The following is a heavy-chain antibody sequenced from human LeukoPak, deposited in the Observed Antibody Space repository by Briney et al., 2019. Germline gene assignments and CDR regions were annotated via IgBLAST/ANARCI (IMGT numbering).Heavy chain of an antibody. D-gene: IGHD6-13*01. CDR1: GYTFTAYY. CDR3: AREAYSSSWGPIYYYMDV. V-gene: IGHV1-2*02. J-gene: IGHJ6*03. CDR2: INPNGGGT. Sequence: ASVKVSCKASGYTFTAYYINWVRQAPGQGLEWVGWINPNGGGTNYAQNFQGRVTMTRDTSISTAYMELSRLRSDDTAVYYCAREAYSSSWGPIYYYMDVWGKGTTVTVSS.